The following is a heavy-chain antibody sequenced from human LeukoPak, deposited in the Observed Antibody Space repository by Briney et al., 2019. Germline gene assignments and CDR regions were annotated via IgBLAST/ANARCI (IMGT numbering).Heavy chain of an antibody. D-gene: IGHD1-26*01. CDR1: GFIFSRTT. V-gene: IGHV3-21*01. CDR2: ISSTTTYI. CDR3: AREWEHDS. Sequence: GGSLRLSCTGSGFIFSRTTMNWVRQAPGKGLEWVSSISSTTTYISSADSVKGRFTVSRDNAKKSVFLQMDSLGVDDTAIYYCAREWEHDSWGQGTLVTVSS. J-gene: IGHJ4*02.